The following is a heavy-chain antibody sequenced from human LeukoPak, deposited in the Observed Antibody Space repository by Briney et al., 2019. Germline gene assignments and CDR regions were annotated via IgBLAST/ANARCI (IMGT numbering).Heavy chain of an antibody. D-gene: IGHD4-17*01. J-gene: IGHJ4*02. Sequence: GASVKVSCKASGYTFTSYYMHWVRQPPGQRLEWMVIINPSGGSTSYAQTFQGRVTMTSDMSTSTVYMELSSLRSEDTAVYYCARDSNGDYTYDFDYWGQGTLVTVSS. CDR3: ARDSNGDYTYDFDY. CDR2: INPSGGST. V-gene: IGHV1-46*01. CDR1: GYTFTSYY.